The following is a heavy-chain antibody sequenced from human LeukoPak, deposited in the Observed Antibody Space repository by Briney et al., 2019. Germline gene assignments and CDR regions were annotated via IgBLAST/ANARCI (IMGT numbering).Heavy chain of an antibody. J-gene: IGHJ4*02. CDR1: GYSFTTSW. D-gene: IGHD3-22*01. Sequence: GESLKISCRTSGYSFTTSWIGWLRQRPGKGLEWMAIIYPADSGTKYSPSLQDQVTISVDKSISTAYLQWSSLKASDTAMYYCARLPLGGYSSFFDYWGQGTLVTVSS. V-gene: IGHV5-51*01. CDR2: IYPADSGT. CDR3: ARLPLGGYSSFFDY.